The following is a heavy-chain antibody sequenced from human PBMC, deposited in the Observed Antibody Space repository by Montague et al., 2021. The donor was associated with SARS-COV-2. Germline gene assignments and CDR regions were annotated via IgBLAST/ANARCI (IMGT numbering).Heavy chain of an antibody. V-gene: IGHV4-34*01. CDR2: IHHGGST. Sequence: SETLSLTCAVHGGSFSTYSWNWIRQPPGKGLEWTGEIHHGGSTNYNPSLKSRVTISADTSKNQFSLKLTSVAAADTAVYYCARLGDGVVPSPILGVGPYYSYYCMDVWGKGTTVTVSS. J-gene: IGHJ6*03. CDR3: ARLGDGVVPSPILGVGPYYSYYCMDV. CDR1: GGSFSTYS. D-gene: IGHD3-10*01.